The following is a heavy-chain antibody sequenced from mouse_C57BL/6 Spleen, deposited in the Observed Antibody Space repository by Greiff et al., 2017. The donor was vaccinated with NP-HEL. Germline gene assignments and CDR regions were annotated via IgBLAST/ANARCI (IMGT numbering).Heavy chain of an antibody. D-gene: IGHD3-2*02. CDR3: TGGGQLRPPFAY. J-gene: IGHJ3*01. Sequence: EVQRVESGGGLVQPGGSMKLSCVASGFTFSNYWMNWVRQSPEKGLEWVAQIRLKSDNYATHYAESVKGRFTISRDDSKSSVYLQMNNLRAEDTGIYYCTGGGQLRPPFAYWGQGTLVTVSA. CDR1: GFTFSNYW. V-gene: IGHV6-3*01. CDR2: IRLKSDNYAT.